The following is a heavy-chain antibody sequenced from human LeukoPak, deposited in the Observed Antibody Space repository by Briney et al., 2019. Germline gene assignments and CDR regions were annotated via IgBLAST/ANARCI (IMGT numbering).Heavy chain of an antibody. CDR3: ARGILPSHCSSTSCVGDFQR. CDR2: ISAYNGNT. D-gene: IGHD2-2*01. V-gene: IGHV1-18*01. CDR1: GYTFTSYG. J-gene: IGHJ1*01. Sequence: ASVKASCKASGYTFTSYGISWVRQAPGQGLEWMGWISAYNGNTNYAQKLQGRVTMTTDTSTSTAYMELRSLRSDDTAVYYCARGILPSHCSSTSCVGDFQRWGQGTLVTVSS.